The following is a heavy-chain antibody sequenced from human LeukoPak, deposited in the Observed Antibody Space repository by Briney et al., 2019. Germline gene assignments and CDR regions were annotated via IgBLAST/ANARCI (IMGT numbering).Heavy chain of an antibody. CDR1: GGSISSYY. D-gene: IGHD3-10*01. Sequence: SETLSLTCTVSGGSISSYYWSWIRQPPGKGLEWIGEINHSGSTNYNPSLKSRVTISVDTSKNQFSLKLSSVTAADTAVYYCARGRVAYYGSGSYYVDYWGQGTLVTVSS. J-gene: IGHJ4*02. CDR2: INHSGST. CDR3: ARGRVAYYGSGSYYVDY. V-gene: IGHV4-34*01.